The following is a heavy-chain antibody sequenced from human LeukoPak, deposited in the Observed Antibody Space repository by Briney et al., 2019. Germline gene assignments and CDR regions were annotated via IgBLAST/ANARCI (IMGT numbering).Heavy chain of an antibody. J-gene: IGHJ6*03. CDR1: GFTFSIYG. V-gene: IGHV3-30*02. D-gene: IGHD6-13*01. Sequence: GGSLSLSCAASGFTFSIYGMHWVRHAPGKGREWVAFILYEGSKKYYRDSVKARFTIPRDNPKNTVYLQMNIVRVGDACVYFCAKDRVDSGSWCGIYYDYMDDWGKGTTVTVSS. CDR2: ILYEGSKK. CDR3: AKDRVDSGSWCGIYYDYMDD.